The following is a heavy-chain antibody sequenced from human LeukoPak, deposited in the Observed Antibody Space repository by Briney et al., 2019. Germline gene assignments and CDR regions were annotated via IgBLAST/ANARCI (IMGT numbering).Heavy chain of an antibody. J-gene: IGHJ4*02. CDR2: IWYDGSNK. D-gene: IGHD5-12*01. CDR1: GFNFSSVV. V-gene: IGHV3-33*01. CDR3: ARGPSAYPKCFDY. Sequence: GGSLRLSCAASGFNFSSVVMHWVRQAPGKGLEWVAVIWYDGSNKYYADSVKGRFTISRDNSKNTLYLQMNSLRAEDTAVYYCARGPSAYPKCFDYWGQGTLVTVSS.